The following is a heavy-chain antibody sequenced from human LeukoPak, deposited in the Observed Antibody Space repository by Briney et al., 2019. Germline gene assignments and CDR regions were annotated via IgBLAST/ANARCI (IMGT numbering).Heavy chain of an antibody. CDR1: GFTFRSYS. D-gene: IGHD2-2*01. CDR3: ARDEEEGYCSSTSCYPQYFQH. V-gene: IGHV3-21*01. Sequence: GPFRLSCAASGFTFRSYSLNWVRQAPGKGLEWVSSISSSSYYIYYADSVKGRFTISRDNAKNSLYLQMNSLRAEDTAVYYCARDEEEGYCSSTSCYPQYFQHWGQGTLVTVSS. CDR2: ISSSSYYI. J-gene: IGHJ1*01.